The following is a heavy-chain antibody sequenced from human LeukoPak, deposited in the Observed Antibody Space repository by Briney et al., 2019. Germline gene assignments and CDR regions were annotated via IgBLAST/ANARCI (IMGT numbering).Heavy chain of an antibody. CDR2: IYYSGST. J-gene: IGHJ3*02. Sequence: SETLSLTCTVSGGSISSGGYYRSWIRQHPGKGLEWIGYIYYSGSTYYNPSLKSRVTISVDTSKNQFSLKLNSVTAADTAVYYCARGGDGYNFDAFDIWGQGTMVAVSS. CDR3: ARGGDGYNFDAFDI. D-gene: IGHD5-24*01. CDR1: GGSISSGGYY. V-gene: IGHV4-31*03.